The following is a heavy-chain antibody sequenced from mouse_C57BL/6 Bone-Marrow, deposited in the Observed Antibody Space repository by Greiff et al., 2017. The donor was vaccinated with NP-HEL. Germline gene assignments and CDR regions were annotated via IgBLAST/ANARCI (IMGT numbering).Heavy chain of an antibody. CDR3: ARTLITAVVGLDY. V-gene: IGHV1-18*01. Sequence: EVQLQQSGPELVKPGASVKIPCKASGYTFTDYYMDWVKQSHGKSLEWIGDINPNNGGTIYNHKFKGKATLTVDNSSSTAYMELRSLTSEDTAVYYCARTLITAVVGLDYWGQGTTLTVSS. D-gene: IGHD1-1*01. J-gene: IGHJ2*01. CDR2: INPNNGGT. CDR1: GYTFTDYY.